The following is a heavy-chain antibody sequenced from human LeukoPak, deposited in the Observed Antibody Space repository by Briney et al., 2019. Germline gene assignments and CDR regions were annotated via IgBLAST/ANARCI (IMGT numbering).Heavy chain of an antibody. D-gene: IGHD2/OR15-2a*01. CDR1: GYTFTGYY. CDR3: ATARSGTTTEGFDY. Sequence: GASVKVSCKASGYTFTGYYMHWVRQAPGQGLEWMGWINPNSGGTNHAQKFQGRVTMTRDTSISTAYMELSRLTSDDTAVYYCATARSGTTTEGFDYWGQGTLVTVSS. V-gene: IGHV1-2*02. J-gene: IGHJ4*02. CDR2: INPNSGGT.